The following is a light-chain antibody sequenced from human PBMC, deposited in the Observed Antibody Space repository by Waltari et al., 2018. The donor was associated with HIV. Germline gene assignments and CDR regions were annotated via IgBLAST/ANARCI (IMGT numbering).Light chain of an antibody. J-gene: IGKJ2*01. CDR1: QSISTW. CDR2: EAS. CDR3: QQYNSFPYT. V-gene: IGKV1-5*03. Sequence: DIQMTQSPSTLSASVGDRVTITCRASQSISTWLAWYQQKPGKAPKLLIYEASILDIGIPSTFSDSGSGTEFTLTISSLQPDDFATYVCQQYNSFPYTFGQGTKLQIK.